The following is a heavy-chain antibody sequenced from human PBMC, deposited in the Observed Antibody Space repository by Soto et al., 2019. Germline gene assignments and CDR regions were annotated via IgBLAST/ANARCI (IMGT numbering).Heavy chain of an antibody. V-gene: IGHV4-39*01. CDR2: IYYSGST. CDR3: ARHTPAISISDH. Sequence: SETLSLTCIVSGGSISSSSYYWGWIRQPPGKGLEWIGSIYYSGSTYYNTSLKSRVTISVDTSKKQFSLKLSSVTAAETAVYYCARHTPAISISDHWGQGTLVTVSS. D-gene: IGHD2-15*01. J-gene: IGHJ4*02. CDR1: GGSISSSSYY.